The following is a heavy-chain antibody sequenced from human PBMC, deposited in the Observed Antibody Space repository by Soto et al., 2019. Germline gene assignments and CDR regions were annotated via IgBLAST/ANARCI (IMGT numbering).Heavy chain of an antibody. D-gene: IGHD6-13*01. J-gene: IGHJ4*02. CDR1: GFTFTSSA. Sequence: QMQLVQSGPEVKKPGTSVKVSCKASGFTFTSSAVQWVRQARGQRLEWIGWIVVGSGNTNYAQKFQERVTITRDMSTSTAYMELSSLRSEDTAVYYCAAELHIAAAVNFDYWGQGTLVTVSS. CDR2: IVVGSGNT. CDR3: AAELHIAAAVNFDY. V-gene: IGHV1-58*01.